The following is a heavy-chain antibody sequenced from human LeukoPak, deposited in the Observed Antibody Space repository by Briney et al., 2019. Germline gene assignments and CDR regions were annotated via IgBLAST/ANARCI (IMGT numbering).Heavy chain of an antibody. CDR3: ARDRGTTFPDAFDI. V-gene: IGHV4-61*08. Sequence: SETLSLTCTVSGGSITSGGYYWSWIRQPPGKGLEWIGYIYYSGSTNYNPSLKSRVTISVDTSKNQFSLKLSSVTAADTAVYYCARDRGTTFPDAFDIWGQGTMVTVSS. J-gene: IGHJ3*02. D-gene: IGHD2/OR15-2a*01. CDR2: IYYSGST. CDR1: GGSITSGGYY.